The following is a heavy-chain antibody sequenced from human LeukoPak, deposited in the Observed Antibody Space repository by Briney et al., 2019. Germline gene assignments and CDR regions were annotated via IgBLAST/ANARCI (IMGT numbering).Heavy chain of an antibody. V-gene: IGHV1-69*06. CDR1: GGTFSSYA. CDR3: AKDRGIAVAGGTIDY. CDR2: IIPIFGTA. D-gene: IGHD6-19*01. J-gene: IGHJ4*02. Sequence: SVKVSCKASGGTFSSYAISWVRQAPGQGLEWMGGIIPIFGTANYAQKFQGRVTITADKSTSTAYMELSSLRSEDTAVYYCAKDRGIAVAGGTIDYWGQGTLVTVSS.